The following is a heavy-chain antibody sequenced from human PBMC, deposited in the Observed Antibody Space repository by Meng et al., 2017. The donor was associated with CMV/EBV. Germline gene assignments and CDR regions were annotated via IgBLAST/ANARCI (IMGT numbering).Heavy chain of an antibody. Sequence: GESLKISCKGSGYSFTSYCIGWVRQMPGKGLEWMGIIYPGDSDTRYSPSCQGQVTISADKSITTAYLQWSSLKASDTALYYCARRGLEWPRGPNYYFDYWGQGTLVTVSS. CDR1: GYSFTSYC. CDR2: IYPGDSDT. D-gene: IGHD1-1*01. V-gene: IGHV5-51*01. J-gene: IGHJ4*02. CDR3: ARRGLEWPRGPNYYFDY.